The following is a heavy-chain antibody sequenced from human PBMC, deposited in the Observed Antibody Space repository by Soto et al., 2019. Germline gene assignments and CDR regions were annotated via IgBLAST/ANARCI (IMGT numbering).Heavy chain of an antibody. Sequence: GGSLQISCKGSGYSFTSYWISWVRQMPGKGLEWMGRIDPSDSYTNYSPSFQGHVTISADKSISTAYLQWSSLKASDTAMYYCARHIESWSYLLYAMDFCGQGSTVTGSS. CDR2: IDPSDSYT. D-gene: IGHD1-26*01. V-gene: IGHV5-10-1*01. CDR1: GYSFTSYW. CDR3: ARHIESWSYLLYAMDF. J-gene: IGHJ6*02.